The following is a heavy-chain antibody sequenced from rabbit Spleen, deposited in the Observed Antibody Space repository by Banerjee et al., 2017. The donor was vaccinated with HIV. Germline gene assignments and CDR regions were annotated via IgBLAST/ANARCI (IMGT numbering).Heavy chain of an antibody. V-gene: IGHV1S45*01. D-gene: IGHD1-1*01. CDR1: GFSFSDRDV. CDR2: INSFSDRA. Sequence: QEQLVESGGGLVKPEGSLTLTCKASGFSFSDRDVMCWVRQAPGKGLEWIGCINSFSDRAVYATWAIGRFTISRASWTTVTLQMTGLTAADTATYFCARDLPGVIGWNLNLWGPGTLVTVS. CDR3: ARDLPGVIGWNLNL. J-gene: IGHJ4*01.